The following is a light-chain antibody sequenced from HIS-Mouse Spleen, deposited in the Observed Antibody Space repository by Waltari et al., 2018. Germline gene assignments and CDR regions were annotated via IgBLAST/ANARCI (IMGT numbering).Light chain of an antibody. CDR2: EDN. J-gene: IGLJ3*02. CDR3: QSYDSSNQGV. CDR1: SGSIATTY. Sequence: NFMLTQPPPVSQSPGTKLTIPCTGRSGSIATTYVPSYQQPPGSSPTTVIYEDNQRPSGVPDRFSGSIDSSSNSASLTISGLKTEDEADYYCQSYDSSNQGVFGGGTKLTVL. V-gene: IGLV6-57*01.